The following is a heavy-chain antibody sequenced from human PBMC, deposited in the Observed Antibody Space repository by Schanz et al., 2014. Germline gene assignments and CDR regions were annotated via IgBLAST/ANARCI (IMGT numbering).Heavy chain of an antibody. V-gene: IGHV3-23*01. CDR1: GFTFSDYY. J-gene: IGHJ4*02. Sequence: ESGGGLVKPGGSLRLSCAASGFTFSDYYMSWVRQAPGKGLEWVSAISGSGGSTYYADSVKGRFTISRDNSKNTLYLQMNSLSAEDTAVYYCAKRNHDMQSLPLDYWGQGTLVAVSS. CDR3: AKRNHDMQSLPLDY. D-gene: IGHD3-9*01. CDR2: ISGSGGST.